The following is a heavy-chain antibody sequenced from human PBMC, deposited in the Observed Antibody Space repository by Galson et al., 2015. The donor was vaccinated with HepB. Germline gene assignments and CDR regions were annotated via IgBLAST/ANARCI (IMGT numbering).Heavy chain of an antibody. D-gene: IGHD3-3*01. CDR2: IYHSGST. J-gene: IGHJ4*02. CDR1: GGSISSSNW. CDR3: ARDALEWLLGFDY. V-gene: IGHV4-4*02. Sequence: ETLSLTCAVSGGSISSSNWWSWVRQPPGKGLEWIGEIYHSGSTNYNPSLKSRVTISVDKSKNQFSLKLSSVTAADTAVYYCARDALEWLLGFDYWGQGTLVTVSS.